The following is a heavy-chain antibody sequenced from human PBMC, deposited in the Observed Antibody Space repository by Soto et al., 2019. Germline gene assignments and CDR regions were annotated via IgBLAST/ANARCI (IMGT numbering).Heavy chain of an antibody. CDR2: ISGSGGST. D-gene: IGHD3-10*01. Sequence: PGGSLRLSCAASGFTFSIYAMSWVRQAPGKGLEWVSAISGSGGSTYYADSVKGRFTISRDNSKNTLYLQMNSLRAEDTAVYYCVKCDGSASYCFYFGSWGQGTLVTVSS. J-gene: IGHJ4*02. CDR3: VKCDGSASYCFYFGS. CDR1: GFTFSIYA. V-gene: IGHV3-23*01.